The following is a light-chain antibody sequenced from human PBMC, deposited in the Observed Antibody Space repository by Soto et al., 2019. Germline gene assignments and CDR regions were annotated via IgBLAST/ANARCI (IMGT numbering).Light chain of an antibody. J-gene: IGLJ3*02. CDR1: SSDIGAGYR. Sequence: QSALTQSPSVSGAPGERVTISCTGSSSDIGAGYRVRWYQQVPGTAPKLLIYDNTNRPSGVPARFSGSKSGTSAPLAISGLQAEDEADYYCQSFNKDLSAVVFGGGTKLTVL. CDR3: QSFNKDLSAVV. CDR2: DNT. V-gene: IGLV1-40*01.